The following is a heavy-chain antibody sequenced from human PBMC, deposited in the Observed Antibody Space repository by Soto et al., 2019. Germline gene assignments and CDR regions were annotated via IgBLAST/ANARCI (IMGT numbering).Heavy chain of an antibody. V-gene: IGHV4-59*01. D-gene: IGHD3-3*01. CDR1: GGSISSYY. CDR2: IYYSGST. Sequence: SQTLSLTCTVSGGSISSYYWSWIRQPPGKGLEWIGYIYYSGSTNYNPSLKSRVTISVDTSKNQFSLKLSSVTAADTAVYYCARGGMGKRITIFGVVTPPAPFDYWGQGTLVTVSS. J-gene: IGHJ4*02. CDR3: ARGGMGKRITIFGVVTPPAPFDY.